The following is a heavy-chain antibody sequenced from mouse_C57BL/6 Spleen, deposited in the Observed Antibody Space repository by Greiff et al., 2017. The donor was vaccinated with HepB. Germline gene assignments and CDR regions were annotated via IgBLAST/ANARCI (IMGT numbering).Heavy chain of an antibody. CDR2: ISSGSSTI. D-gene: IGHD2-2*01. V-gene: IGHV5-17*01. Sequence: EVHLVESGGGLVKPGGSLKLSCAASGFTFSDYGMHWVRQAPEKGLEWVAYISSGSSTIYYADTVKGRVTISRDNAKNTLFLQMTSLRSEDTAMYYCAKEGIYYVYDLPYFDVWGTGTTVTVSS. J-gene: IGHJ1*03. CDR1: GFTFSDYG. CDR3: AKEGIYYVYDLPYFDV.